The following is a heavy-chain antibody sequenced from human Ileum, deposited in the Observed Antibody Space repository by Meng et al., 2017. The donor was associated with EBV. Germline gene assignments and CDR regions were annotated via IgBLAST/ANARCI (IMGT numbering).Heavy chain of an antibody. CDR2: TWSGGRGE. Sequence: VHLVESGXGVFQRGXSLILRCATSGFSFNYYGIHLVRQAPGKGLEWVAVTWSGGRGEYYADSVKGRFTIARDNSENTVFLEMNSLRAEDTAMYYCARDIDTSSHYSRFDPWGQGTLVTVSS. J-gene: IGHJ5*02. V-gene: IGHV3-33*01. CDR1: GFSFNYYG. CDR3: ARDIDTSSHYSRFDP. D-gene: IGHD3-22*01.